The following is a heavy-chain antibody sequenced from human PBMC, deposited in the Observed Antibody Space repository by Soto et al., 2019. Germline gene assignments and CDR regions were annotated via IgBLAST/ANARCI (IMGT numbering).Heavy chain of an antibody. CDR2: IYYSGST. CDR3: ARGTVTTLSGAFDI. V-gene: IGHV4-31*03. J-gene: IGHJ3*02. Sequence: QVQLQESGPGLVKPSQTLSLTCTVSGGSISSGGYYWSWIRQHPGKGLEWIGYIYYSGSTYYNPSLKSRVTISVDTSKNQFSLKLSSVTAADTAVYYFARGTVTTLSGAFDIWGKGTMVTVSS. D-gene: IGHD4-17*01. CDR1: GGSISSGGYY.